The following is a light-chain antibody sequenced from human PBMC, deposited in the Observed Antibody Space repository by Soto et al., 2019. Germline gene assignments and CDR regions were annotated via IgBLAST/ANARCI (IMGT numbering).Light chain of an antibody. CDR1: QSVDSN. CDR2: RAS. J-gene: IGKJ4*01. CDR3: QHYNRWSLT. V-gene: IGKV3-15*01. Sequence: EIVMTQSPDTLSVSPGERATLSCRASQSVDSNLAWYQQKPGQAPRLLIYRASTRATGVPARFSGSGSGTEFSLTISRLQSEDFALYFCQHYNRWSLTFGGGTRVEIK.